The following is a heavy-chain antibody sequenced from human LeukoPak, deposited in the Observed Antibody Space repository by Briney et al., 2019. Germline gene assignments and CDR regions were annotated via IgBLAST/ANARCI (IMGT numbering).Heavy chain of an antibody. J-gene: IGHJ5*02. D-gene: IGHD6-13*01. Sequence: SQTLSLTCTVSGGSISSGGYYWSWIRQHPGKGLEWIGYIYYSGSTYYNPSLKSRVTISVDTSKNQFSLKLSSVTAADTAVYYCARVRQQLVRFDPWGQGTLVTVSS. CDR3: ARVRQQLVRFDP. CDR1: GGSISSGGYY. CDR2: IYYSGST. V-gene: IGHV4-31*03.